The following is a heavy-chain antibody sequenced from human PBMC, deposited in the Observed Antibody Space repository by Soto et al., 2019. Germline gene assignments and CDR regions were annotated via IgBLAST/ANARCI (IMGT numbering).Heavy chain of an antibody. D-gene: IGHD6-19*01. V-gene: IGHV3-30*18. CDR2: VSHDGRNT. CDR3: AKGGRQWLVTSDFNY. J-gene: IGHJ4*02. CDR1: GFTFSDYA. Sequence: VQLVESGGGVVQPGRSLRLSCAASGFTFSDYAMHWVRQAPGKGLEWVAVVSHDGRNTHYADSVKGRFTISRGSSKNTVSLEMTSLRAVDTAVYYCAKGGRQWLVTSDFNYWGQGALVTVSS.